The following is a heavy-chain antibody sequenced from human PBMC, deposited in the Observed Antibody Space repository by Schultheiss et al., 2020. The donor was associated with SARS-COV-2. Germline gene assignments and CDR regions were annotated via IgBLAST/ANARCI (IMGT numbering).Heavy chain of an antibody. D-gene: IGHD4-23*01. CDR1: GFTFSSYA. CDR3: VRAHYGGGPLFDY. V-gene: IGHV3-64D*06. J-gene: IGHJ4*02. CDR2: ISSNGGST. Sequence: GGSLRLSCSASGFTFSSYAMHWVRQAPGKGLEYVSAISSNGGSTYYADSVKGRFTISRDNSKNTLYLQMSSLRAEDTAVYYCVRAHYGGGPLFDYWGQGTLVTVSS.